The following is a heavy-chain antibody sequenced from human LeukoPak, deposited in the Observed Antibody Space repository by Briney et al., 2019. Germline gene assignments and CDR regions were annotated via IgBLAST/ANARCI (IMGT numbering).Heavy chain of an antibody. CDR3: ARAPGGNFDY. V-gene: IGHV3-21*01. CDR1: GFTSSSYS. D-gene: IGHD2-15*01. CDR2: ISSSSSYI. Sequence: PAGSLRLSCAASGFTSSSYSMNWVRQAPGKRLEWVSSISSSSSYIYYADSVKGRFTISRDNAKNSLYLQMNSLRAEDTAVYYCARAPGGNFDYWGQGTLVTVSS. J-gene: IGHJ4*02.